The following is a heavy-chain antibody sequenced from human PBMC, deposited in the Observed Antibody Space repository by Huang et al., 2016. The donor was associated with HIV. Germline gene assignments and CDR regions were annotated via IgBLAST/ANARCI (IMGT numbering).Heavy chain of an antibody. CDR3: ARARGFLYDSTGYYSRYYFDS. D-gene: IGHD3-22*01. Sequence: QVQLVQSGAEVKKPGASVKVSCKASGFNFNNYDFNWVRQASGQGLEWMGWMNRMSGNTGYAQKFQGRGTITRNTSITTAYMELRSLRSEDTAVYYCARARGFLYDSTGYYSRYYFDSWGQGTLVTISS. CDR1: GFNFNNYD. V-gene: IGHV1-8*03. CDR2: MNRMSGNT. J-gene: IGHJ4*02.